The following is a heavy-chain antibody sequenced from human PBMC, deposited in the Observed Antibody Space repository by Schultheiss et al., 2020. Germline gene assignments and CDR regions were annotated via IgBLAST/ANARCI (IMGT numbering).Heavy chain of an antibody. D-gene: IGHD6-19*01. CDR3: ARESSGWRGWFDY. CDR1: GGSVSSGSYY. CDR2: IYYSGST. V-gene: IGHV4-61*01. J-gene: IGHJ4*02. Sequence: SETLSLTCTVSGGSVSSGSYYWSWIRQPPGKGLEWIGYIYYSGSTNYDPSLKSRVTISVDTSKNQFSLKLSSMTAADTAVYYCARESSGWRGWFDYWGQGTLVNVSS.